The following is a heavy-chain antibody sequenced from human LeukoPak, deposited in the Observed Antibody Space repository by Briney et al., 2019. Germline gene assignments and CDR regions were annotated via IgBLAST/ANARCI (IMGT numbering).Heavy chain of an antibody. CDR3: ARRYYGSLSYPAYFDY. Sequence: SETLSLTCTVSGGSISSFSYYWEWVRQPPGLGLEWIVGISSSGSTYYNPSLKGRSTISVDTSKNQFYLRMNSLTAADTAVYYCARRYYGSLSYPAYFDYWGQGTLVTVSS. V-gene: IGHV4-39*01. J-gene: IGHJ4*02. CDR1: GGSISSFSYY. D-gene: IGHD3-10*01. CDR2: ISSSGST.